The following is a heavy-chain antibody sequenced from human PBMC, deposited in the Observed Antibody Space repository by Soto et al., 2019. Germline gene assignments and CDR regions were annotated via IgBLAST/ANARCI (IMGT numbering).Heavy chain of an antibody. J-gene: IGHJ6*03. CDR3: ARQAGIAAAASGSYYYYYYMDV. D-gene: IGHD6-13*01. CDR1: GYSFTSYW. Sequence: GESLKISCKGSGYSFTSYWIGWVRQMPGKGLEWMGIIYPGDSDTRYSPSFQGQVTISADKSISTAYLQWSSLKASDTAMYYCARQAGIAAAASGSYYYYYYMDVWGKGTTVTVSS. CDR2: IYPGDSDT. V-gene: IGHV5-51*01.